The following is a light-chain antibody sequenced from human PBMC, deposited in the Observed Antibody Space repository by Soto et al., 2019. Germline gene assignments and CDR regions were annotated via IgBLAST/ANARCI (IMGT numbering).Light chain of an antibody. CDR2: YAS. V-gene: IGKV3D-15*01. CDR3: QQYAYWPET. Sequence: EVMMTQFPDTVSVTPGETVTLSCGASQSVRTNLAWYQQRPGQAPRLVIHYASTRASDIPARFSGSGSGTNFTLAISSLQSEDFAVYYCQQYAYWPETFGQGTNVEIK. CDR1: QSVRTN. J-gene: IGKJ1*01.